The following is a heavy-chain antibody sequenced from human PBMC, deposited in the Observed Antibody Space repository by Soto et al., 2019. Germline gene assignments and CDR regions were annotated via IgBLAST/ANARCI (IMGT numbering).Heavy chain of an antibody. D-gene: IGHD1-26*01. V-gene: IGHV3-30*18. CDR3: AKDSGSLSISYYFDY. Sequence: QVQLVESGGGVVQPGRSLRLSCAASGVTFSSYGMHWVRQAPGKGLEWVADISYDGSNKYYADSVKGRFTISRDNSKNTLNLQMNSLRAEDTAVYYCAKDSGSLSISYYFDYWGQGTLVTVSS. CDR1: GVTFSSYG. CDR2: ISYDGSNK. J-gene: IGHJ4*02.